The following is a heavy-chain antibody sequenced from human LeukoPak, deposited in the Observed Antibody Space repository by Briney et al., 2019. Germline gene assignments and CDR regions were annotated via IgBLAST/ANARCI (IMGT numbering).Heavy chain of an antibody. Sequence: LETLSLTCTVSGGSISSSSYYWGWIRQPPGKGLEWIGSIYYSGSTYYNPSLKSRVTISVDTSKNQFSLKLSSVTAADTAVYYCARDVRSTRQFDPWGQGTLVTVSS. CDR3: ARDVRSTRQFDP. CDR2: IYYSGST. CDR1: GGSISSSSYY. J-gene: IGHJ5*02. V-gene: IGHV4-39*07. D-gene: IGHD2-2*01.